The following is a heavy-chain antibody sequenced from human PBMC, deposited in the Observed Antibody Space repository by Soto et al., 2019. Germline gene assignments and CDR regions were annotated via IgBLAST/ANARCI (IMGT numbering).Heavy chain of an antibody. CDR3: VKRPYFASGSLALAK. CDR1: GFNFSSNA. V-gene: IGHV3-23*01. J-gene: IGHJ4*03. Sequence: PGGSLRLSCSGSGFNFSSNAMAWVRQAPGKGLEWVSTIRGDGYGSDYADSVKGRFTVSRHNSKNTVFLQMNNLRAQDTAVYYCVKRPYFASGSLALAKWGQGTLVT. D-gene: IGHD3-10*01. CDR2: IRGDGYGS.